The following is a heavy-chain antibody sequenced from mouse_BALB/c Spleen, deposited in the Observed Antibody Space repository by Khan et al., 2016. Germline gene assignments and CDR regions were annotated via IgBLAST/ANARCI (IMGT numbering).Heavy chain of an antibody. CDR3: AREALRQTGYAMNY. D-gene: IGHD2-4*01. CDR2: INTYTGEP. V-gene: IGHV9-3-1*01. Sequence: QIQLVQSGPELKKPGETVKISCKASGYTFTNYGMNWVKQAPGKGLKWMGWINTYTGEPTYADDFKGRFAFSLETSASTAYLQINNLKNEDTATCFCAREALRQTGYAMNYWGQGTSVTVSS. J-gene: IGHJ4*01. CDR1: GYTFTNYG.